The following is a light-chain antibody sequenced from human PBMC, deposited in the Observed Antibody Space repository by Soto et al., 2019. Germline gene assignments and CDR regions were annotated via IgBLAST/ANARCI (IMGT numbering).Light chain of an antibody. Sequence: DIQMTQSPSSVSASVGDRVTITCRASQGISRWLAWYQQKPGEAPKLLIYAASSLQSGVPSRFSGSGSGTDFTLTISSLQPEDFATYTCQQANSFPYTFGQGPKLEIK. CDR1: QGISRW. J-gene: IGKJ2*01. CDR3: QQANSFPYT. V-gene: IGKV1-12*01. CDR2: AAS.